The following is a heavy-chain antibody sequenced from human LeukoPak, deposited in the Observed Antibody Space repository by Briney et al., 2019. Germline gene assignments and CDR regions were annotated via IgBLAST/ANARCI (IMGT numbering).Heavy chain of an antibody. J-gene: IGHJ6*02. CDR2: ISSSSRYI. CDR3: TRVGYGSGSSPNYYCYGMDV. D-gene: IGHD3-10*01. Sequence: GGSLRLSCGASGFTLSDYSMNWVRQAPGKGLEWVSSISSSSRYIFYADSVKGRFTISRDNAKNSLYLQMNSLRAEDTAVYYCTRVGYGSGSSPNYYCYGMDVWGQGTTVTVSS. V-gene: IGHV3-21*01. CDR1: GFTLSDYS.